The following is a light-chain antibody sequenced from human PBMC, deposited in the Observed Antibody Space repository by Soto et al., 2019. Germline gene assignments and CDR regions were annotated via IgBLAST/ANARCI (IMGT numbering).Light chain of an antibody. V-gene: IGKV1-9*01. J-gene: IGKJ4*01. CDR3: QQLNNYPLT. Sequence: DIQMTQSPSSLSASVGDRVTITCRASQSISSYLNWYQQKPGKAPKLLIYAASTLQSGVPSRFSGGGSDTEFTLTISSLQPEDFATYYCQQLNNYPLTFGGGTKVDIK. CDR2: AAS. CDR1: QSISSY.